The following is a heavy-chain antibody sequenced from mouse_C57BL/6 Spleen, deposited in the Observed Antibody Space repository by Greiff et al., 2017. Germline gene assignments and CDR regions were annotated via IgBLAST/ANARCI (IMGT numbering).Heavy chain of an antibody. D-gene: IGHD1-1*01. CDR1: GYTFTDYE. V-gene: IGHV1-15*01. J-gene: IGHJ2*01. CDR3: TRWESYYYGSSPYYFDY. CDR2: IDPETGGT. Sequence: VQLQQSGAELVRPGASVTLSCKASGYTFTDYEMHWVKQTPVHGLEWIGAIDPETGGTAYKQKFKGKAILTADKSSSTAYMELRSLTSEDSAVYYCTRWESYYYGSSPYYFDYWGQGTTLTDSS.